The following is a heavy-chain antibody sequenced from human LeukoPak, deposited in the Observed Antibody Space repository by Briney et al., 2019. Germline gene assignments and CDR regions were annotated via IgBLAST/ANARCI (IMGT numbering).Heavy chain of an antibody. CDR1: GFTFSTYW. J-gene: IGHJ6*02. CDR3: TTDLLPSRMDV. Sequence: PGGSLRLSCAASGFTFSTYWMTWVRQAPGKGLEWVGRIKSKTDGGTTDYAAPVKGRFTISRDDSKNTLYLQMNSLKTEDTAVYYCTTDLLPSRMDVWGQGTTVTVSS. V-gene: IGHV3-15*01. CDR2: IKSKTDGGTT.